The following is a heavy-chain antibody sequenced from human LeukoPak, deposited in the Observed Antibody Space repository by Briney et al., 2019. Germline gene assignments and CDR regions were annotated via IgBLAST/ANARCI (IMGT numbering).Heavy chain of an antibody. CDR3: ALGSASSDSSDFAC. CDR2: IRSITDGGTS. CDR1: GFIFSNAW. D-gene: IGHD3-22*01. V-gene: IGHV3-15*07. Sequence: MAGGSLRLSCAVSGFIFSNAWMNWVRQAPGRGLEWVGRIRSITDGGTSDYAAPVKGRFTIPRDDSQNTLYLQMNSLNTEDTAVYYCALGSASSDSSDFACWGQGTLVTVSS. J-gene: IGHJ4*02.